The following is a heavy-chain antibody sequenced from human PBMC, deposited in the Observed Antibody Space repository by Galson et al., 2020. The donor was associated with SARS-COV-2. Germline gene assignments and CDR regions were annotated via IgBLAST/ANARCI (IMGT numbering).Heavy chain of an antibody. Sequence: GGSLRLSCAASGFTFSSYAMSWVRQAPGKGLEWVSALSASGGSTYYADSVKGRFTISRDNSKNKLHLQMNSLRAEDTAVYYCAKDGGLWRYDFGTGYYPYFDYWGQGTLVTAPS. CDR1: GFTFSSYA. CDR2: LSASGGST. J-gene: IGHJ4*02. CDR3: AKDGGLWRYDFGTGYYPYFDY. D-gene: IGHD3-3*01. V-gene: IGHV3-23*01.